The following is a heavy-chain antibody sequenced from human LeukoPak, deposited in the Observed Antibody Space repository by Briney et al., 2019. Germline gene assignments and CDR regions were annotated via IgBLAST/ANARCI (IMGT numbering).Heavy chain of an antibody. Sequence: KPSETLSLTCTVSGGSISSGSYYWSWIRQPTGKGLEWIGRIYTSGSTNYNPSLKSRVTISVDTSKNQFSLKLSSVTAADTAVYYCARRRNYGGNSGGLDYWGQGTLVTVS. CDR2: IYTSGST. D-gene: IGHD4-23*01. CDR1: GGSISSGSYY. J-gene: IGHJ4*02. CDR3: ARRRNYGGNSGGLDY. V-gene: IGHV4-61*02.